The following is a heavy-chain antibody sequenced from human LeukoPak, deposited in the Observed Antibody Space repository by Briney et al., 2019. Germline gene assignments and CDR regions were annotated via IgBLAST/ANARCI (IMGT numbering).Heavy chain of an antibody. CDR3: TRVMDIVVVPAACFDY. Sequence: QPGRSLRLSCTASGFTFGDYAMSWVRQAPGKGLEWVGFIRSKAYGGTTEYAASVKGRSTISRDDSKSIAYLQMNSLKTEDTAVYYCTRVMDIVVVPAACFDYWGQGTLVTVSS. CDR2: IRSKAYGGTT. J-gene: IGHJ4*02. D-gene: IGHD2-2*03. V-gene: IGHV3-49*04. CDR1: GFTFGDYA.